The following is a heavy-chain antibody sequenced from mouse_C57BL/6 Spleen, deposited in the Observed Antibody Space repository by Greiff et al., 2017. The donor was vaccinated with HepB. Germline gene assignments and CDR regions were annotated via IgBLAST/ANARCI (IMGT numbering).Heavy chain of an antibody. V-gene: IGHV1-15*01. CDR2: IDPETGGT. CDR1: GYTFTDYE. Sequence: QVQLQQSGAELVRPGASVTLSCKASGYTFTDYEMHWVKQTPVHGLEWIGAIDPETGGTAYNQKFKGKAILTADKSSSTAYMELRSLTSEDSAVYYCTRGDGSIFAYWGQGTLVTVSA. D-gene: IGHD1-1*01. J-gene: IGHJ3*01. CDR3: TRGDGSIFAY.